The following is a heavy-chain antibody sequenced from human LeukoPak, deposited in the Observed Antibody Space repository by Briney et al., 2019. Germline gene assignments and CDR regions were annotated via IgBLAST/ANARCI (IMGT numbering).Heavy chain of an antibody. CDR2: ISWNSGSI. V-gene: IGHV3-9*01. CDR3: AKGPYDYDSSGYPGAFDY. D-gene: IGHD3-22*01. Sequence: GGSLRLSCAASGFTFDDYAMHWVRQAPGKGLEWVSGISWNSGSIGYADSVKGRFTISRDNAKNSLYLQMNSLRAEDTALYYCAKGPYDYDSSGYPGAFDYWGQGTLVTVSS. CDR1: GFTFDDYA. J-gene: IGHJ4*02.